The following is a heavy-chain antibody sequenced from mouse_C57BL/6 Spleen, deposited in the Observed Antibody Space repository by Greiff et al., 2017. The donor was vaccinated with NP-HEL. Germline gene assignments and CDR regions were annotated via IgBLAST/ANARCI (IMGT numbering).Heavy chain of an antibody. J-gene: IGHJ4*01. CDR3: TTGLRRSFCYAMDY. Sequence: EVQLQQSGAELVRPGASVKLSCTASGFNIKDDYMHWVKQRPEQGLEWIGWIDPENGDTEYDSKFQGKATITADTSSNTAYLQLSSLTSEDTAVYYCTTGLRRSFCYAMDYWGQGTSVTVSS. V-gene: IGHV14-4*01. CDR1: GFNIKDDY. CDR2: IDPENGDT. D-gene: IGHD2-4*01.